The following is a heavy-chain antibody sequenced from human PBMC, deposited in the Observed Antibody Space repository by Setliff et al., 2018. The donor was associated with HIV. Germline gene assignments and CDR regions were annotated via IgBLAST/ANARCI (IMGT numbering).Heavy chain of an antibody. CDR1: GGSFSSYY. J-gene: IGHJ4*02. Sequence: SVTLSLTCAVYGGSFSSYYWIWIRQPPGKGLEWIGEINHSGSTYDNPSLKSRVTISVDTSKNQISLRLSSVTAADTAIYYCARDPGITAAGTEYFDSWGQGILVTV. V-gene: IGHV4-34*01. CDR3: ARDPGITAAGTEYFDS. CDR2: INHSGST. D-gene: IGHD6-13*01.